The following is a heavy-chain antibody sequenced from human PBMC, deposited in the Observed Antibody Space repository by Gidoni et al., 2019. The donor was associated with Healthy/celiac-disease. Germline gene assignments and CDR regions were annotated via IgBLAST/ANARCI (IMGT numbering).Heavy chain of an antibody. CDR3: AMSSSWYYWFDP. CDR1: GGSFSGYY. D-gene: IGHD6-13*01. J-gene: IGHJ5*02. V-gene: IGHV4-34*01. Sequence: QVQLQQWGAGLLKPSETLYLPCAVYGGSFSGYYWSWIRQPPGKGLEWIGEINHSGSTNYNPSLKSRVTISVDTSKNQFSRKLSSVTAADTAVYYCAMSSSWYYWFDPWGQGTLVTVSS. CDR2: INHSGST.